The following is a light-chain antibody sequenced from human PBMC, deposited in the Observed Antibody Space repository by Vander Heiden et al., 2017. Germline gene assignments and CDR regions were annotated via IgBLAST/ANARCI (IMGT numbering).Light chain of an antibody. Sequence: DIQLTQSPSFLSASVGDRVTITCRASQGISSYLAWYQQKPGKAPKLLIYAASTLQSGVPSRFSGSGYGKEFTLTISSRQQEDFASYYCQQLNSYPQDTFGQGTKMEIK. CDR1: QGISSY. CDR3: QQLNSYPQDT. J-gene: IGKJ2*01. V-gene: IGKV1-9*01. CDR2: AAS.